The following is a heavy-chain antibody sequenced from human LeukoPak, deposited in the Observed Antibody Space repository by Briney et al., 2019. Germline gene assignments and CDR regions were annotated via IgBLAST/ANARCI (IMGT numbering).Heavy chain of an antibody. V-gene: IGHV3-74*01. J-gene: IGHJ4*02. CDR2: INTDGSST. D-gene: IGHD6-19*01. CDR1: GFPFSSYW. Sequence: PGGSLRLSCAASGFPFSSYWMHWVRQAPGKGLAWVSRINTDGSSTSSADSVKGRFTISRDNGKNTLYLQMNGLRAEDTAVYYCARGGDSSGWYKVDYWGQGTLVTVSS. CDR3: ARGGDSSGWYKVDY.